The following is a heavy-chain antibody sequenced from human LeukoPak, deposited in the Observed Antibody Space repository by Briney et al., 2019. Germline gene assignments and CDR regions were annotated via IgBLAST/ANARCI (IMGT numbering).Heavy chain of an antibody. D-gene: IGHD3-22*01. Sequence: QPGRSLRLSCAASGFTFSSYGMHWVRQAPGKGLEWVAVIWYDGSNKYYADSVKGRFTISRDNSKITLYLQMNSLRAEDTAVYYCAKGVFYDSSGYYYGGAAFDIWGQGTMVTVSS. CDR3: AKGVFYDSSGYYYGGAAFDI. CDR2: IWYDGSNK. CDR1: GFTFSSYG. V-gene: IGHV3-33*06. J-gene: IGHJ3*02.